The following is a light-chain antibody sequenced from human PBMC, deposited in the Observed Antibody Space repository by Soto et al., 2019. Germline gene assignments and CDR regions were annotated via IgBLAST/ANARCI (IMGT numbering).Light chain of an antibody. Sequence: IVMTQSPATLSVSPGESVTFSCRASQGINRNFAWYQQRPGQAPRLLISGASTGATGIPARFSGSGSGTEFTLTINSLQSEDSAVYYCQQYYTWPVTFGGGTKVDIK. CDR1: QGINRN. V-gene: IGKV3-15*01. CDR2: GAS. J-gene: IGKJ4*01. CDR3: QQYYTWPVT.